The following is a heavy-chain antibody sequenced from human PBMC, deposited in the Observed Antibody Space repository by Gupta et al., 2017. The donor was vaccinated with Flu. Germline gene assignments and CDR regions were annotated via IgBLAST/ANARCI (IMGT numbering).Heavy chain of an antibody. J-gene: IGHJ4*02. CDR2: IQEDGSVK. CDR3: ARNRGWEQFDY. D-gene: IGHD5-24*01. Sequence: EVPLVEAGGGLVQTGGSLRISWAASGFTFSHYWMDWASTAAGKGLEWVANIQEDGSVKNYVDTVKGRFTISRDNGKNLVYIQMNALRPEDTAVYYCARNRGWEQFDYWGQGALVTVS. CDR1: GFTFSHYW. V-gene: IGHV3-7*01.